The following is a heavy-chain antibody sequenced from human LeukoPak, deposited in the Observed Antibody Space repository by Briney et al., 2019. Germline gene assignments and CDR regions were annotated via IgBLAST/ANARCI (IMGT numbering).Heavy chain of an antibody. D-gene: IGHD2-8*01. CDR3: AKMFPNGWGTFDY. CDR1: GFTFGSHP. J-gene: IGHJ4*02. V-gene: IGHV3-30*02. CDR2: IRTDGSSI. Sequence: GGSLRLSCTTSGFTFGSHPMHWVRQAPGKGLEWVALIRTDGSSIQYADSVKGRFTISRDNSKTTLSLQMNSLRVEDTAVYYCAKMFPNGWGTFDYWGQGTLVTVSS.